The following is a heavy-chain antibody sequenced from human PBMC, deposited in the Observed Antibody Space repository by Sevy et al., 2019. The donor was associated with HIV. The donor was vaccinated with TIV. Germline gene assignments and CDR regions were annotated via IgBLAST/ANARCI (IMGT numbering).Heavy chain of an antibody. D-gene: IGHD3-22*01. CDR1: GFTFSNYA. J-gene: IGHJ4*02. V-gene: IGHV3-33*01. CDR3: ARGGYYYDNAAYYALDS. Sequence: GALRLSRAATGFTFSNYAMHWGPQAPGEGGGWGANFLSDGVYPNHGDPVKGRFTISRDNSQNTQYLQMNNVRVEDPAVYYCARGGYYYDNAAYYALDSWGQGTLVTVSS. CDR2: FLSDGVYP.